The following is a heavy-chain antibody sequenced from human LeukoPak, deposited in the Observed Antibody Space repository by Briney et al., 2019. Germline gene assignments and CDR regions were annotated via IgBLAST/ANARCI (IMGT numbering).Heavy chain of an antibody. CDR2: INPNSGGT. D-gene: IGHD3-10*01. CDR1: GYTFTSYA. J-gene: IGHJ4*02. Sequence: ASVKVSCKASGYTFTSYAMNWVRQAPGQGLEWMGWINPNSGGTNYAQKFQGRVTMTRDTSIRTAYMELSRLRSDDTAMYYCARYYIEGRCFDYWGQGTLVTVSS. CDR3: ARYYIEGRCFDY. V-gene: IGHV1-2*02.